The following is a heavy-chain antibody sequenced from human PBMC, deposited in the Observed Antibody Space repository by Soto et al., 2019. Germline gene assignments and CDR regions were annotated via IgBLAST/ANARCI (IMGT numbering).Heavy chain of an antibody. J-gene: IGHJ6*02. CDR3: ASSIAARLYYYYGMDV. CDR1: GGTFSSYA. CDR2: IIPIFGTA. Sequence: QVQLVQSGAEVKKPGSSVKVSCKASGGTFSSYAISWVRQAPGQGLEWMGGIIPIFGTANYAQKFQGRVTITADKPPSTAYMELSSLRSEDTAVYYCASSIAARLYYYYGMDVWGQGTTVTVSS. D-gene: IGHD6-6*01. V-gene: IGHV1-69*06.